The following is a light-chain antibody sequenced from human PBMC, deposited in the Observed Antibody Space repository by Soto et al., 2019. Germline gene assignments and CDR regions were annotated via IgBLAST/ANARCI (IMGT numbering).Light chain of an antibody. CDR3: QQYNNWPRT. CDR1: QSISSN. J-gene: IGKJ1*01. V-gene: IGKV3-15*01. CDR2: GAS. Sequence: MTQSPSSLSASVGDRVTITCRASQSISSNLAWYQQRPGQAPRLLIYGASTRATGIPARFSGSGSGTEFTLTISSLQSEDFAVYYCQQYNNWPRTFGQGTKVDIK.